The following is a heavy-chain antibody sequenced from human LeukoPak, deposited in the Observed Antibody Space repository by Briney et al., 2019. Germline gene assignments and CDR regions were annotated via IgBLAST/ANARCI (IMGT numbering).Heavy chain of an antibody. V-gene: IGHV4-59*06. Sequence: SETLSLTCSVSGGSINNYFWSWIRQPPGKGLEWIGYIYHSGTTYYNPSLRSRVTISIDTSKNQFSLRLNSVTAADTAVYYCARVAVIRGVIDYWGQGTLVTVSS. CDR2: IYHSGTT. J-gene: IGHJ4*02. D-gene: IGHD3-10*01. CDR1: GGSINNYF. CDR3: ARVAVIRGVIDY.